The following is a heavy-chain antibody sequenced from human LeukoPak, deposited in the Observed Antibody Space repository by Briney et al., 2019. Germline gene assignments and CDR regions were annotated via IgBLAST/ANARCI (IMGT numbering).Heavy chain of an antibody. V-gene: IGHV1-2*06. CDR1: GYTFTGYY. CDR3: ARAGLGSGWYDFDY. CDR2: INPNSGGT. D-gene: IGHD6-19*01. Sequence: ASVKVSCKASGYTFTGYYMYWVRQAPGQGLEWMGRINPNSGGTNYAQKFQGRVTMTRDTSISTAYMELSRLRSDDTAVYYSARAGLGSGWYDFDYWGQGTLVTVSS. J-gene: IGHJ4*02.